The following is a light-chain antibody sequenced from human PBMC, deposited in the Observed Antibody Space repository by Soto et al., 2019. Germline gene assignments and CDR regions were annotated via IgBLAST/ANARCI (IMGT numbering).Light chain of an antibody. J-gene: IGLJ3*02. CDR3: QSYDISLISFRV. V-gene: IGLV1-40*01. CDR1: SSNFGAGYD. CDR2: GNN. Sequence: QSVLTQSPSVSGAPGQTVTISCTGSSSNFGAGYDVHWYQHLPGTAPKLLIYGNNNRPSVVPDRFSGSRSGTSASLAITGLQAEDEADYYFQSYDISLISFRVFGGGTKLTVL.